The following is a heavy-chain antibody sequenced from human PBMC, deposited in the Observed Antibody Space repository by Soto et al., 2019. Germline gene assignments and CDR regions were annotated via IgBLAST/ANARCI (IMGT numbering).Heavy chain of an antibody. D-gene: IGHD3-16*01. Sequence: SETLSLTCTVSGGSISSSSYYWGWIRQPPGKGLECIRSIYYSGYTYYNPSLKSRVTISVDTSKNQFSLKLSSVTAADTAVYYCARHNGPLYVGYYYDMDVWGQGTTVT. J-gene: IGHJ6*02. CDR1: GGSISSSSYY. CDR2: IYYSGYT. CDR3: ARHNGPLYVGYYYDMDV. V-gene: IGHV4-39*01.